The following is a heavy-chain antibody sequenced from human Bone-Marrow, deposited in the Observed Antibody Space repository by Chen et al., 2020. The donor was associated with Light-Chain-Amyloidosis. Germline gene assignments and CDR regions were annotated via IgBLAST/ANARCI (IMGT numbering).Heavy chain of an antibody. CDR1: GGSISSSSYY. D-gene: IGHD3-22*01. CDR3: ARDYYDSSGYTDAFDI. V-gene: IGHV4-39*07. Sequence: QLQLQESGPGLVKPSETLSLTCTVSGGSISSSSYYWGWIRQPPGKGLEWIGSIYYSGSTYYNPSLKSRVTISVDTSKNQFSLKLSSXTAADTAVYYCARDYYDSSGYTDAFDIWGQGTMVTVSS. CDR2: IYYSGST. J-gene: IGHJ3*02.